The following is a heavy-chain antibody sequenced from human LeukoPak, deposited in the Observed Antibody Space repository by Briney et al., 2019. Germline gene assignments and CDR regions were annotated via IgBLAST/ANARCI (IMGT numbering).Heavy chain of an antibody. CDR2: ISAYNGNT. V-gene: IGHV1-18*01. D-gene: IGHD4-17*01. CDR1: GYTFTSYG. J-gene: IGHJ6*02. Sequence: GASVKVSCKASGYTFTSYGISWVRQAPGQGLEWMGWISAYNGNTNYAQKLQGRVTMTTDTSTSTAYMELRSLGSDDTAVYYCAGEGDYGDYPDYYYYGMDVWGQGTTVTVSS. CDR3: AGEGDYGDYPDYYYYGMDV.